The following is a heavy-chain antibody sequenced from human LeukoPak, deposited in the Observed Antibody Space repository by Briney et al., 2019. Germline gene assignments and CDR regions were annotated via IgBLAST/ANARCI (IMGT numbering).Heavy chain of an antibody. Sequence: GGSLRLSCAASGFTFSSYAMSWVRQAPGKGLEWVAVISHDGSIKEYADSVKGRFTISRDHSNDTLFLQMNSLRPEDTALYYCARDGRATVTSALTWYFDLCGRGTLVTVSA. CDR3: ARDGRATVTSALTWYFDL. CDR2: ISHDGSIK. CDR1: GFTFSSYA. V-gene: IGHV3-30*04. J-gene: IGHJ2*01. D-gene: IGHD4-17*01.